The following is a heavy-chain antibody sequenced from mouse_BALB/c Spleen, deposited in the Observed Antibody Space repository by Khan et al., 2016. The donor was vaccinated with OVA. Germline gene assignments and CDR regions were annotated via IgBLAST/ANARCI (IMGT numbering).Heavy chain of an antibody. Sequence: EVQLVQSGPGLVKPSQSLSLTCTVTGYSITSDYAWNWLRQFPGNKLEWMGYISYSGSNTYNPSLTSRISITRDTSKNKFFLQLNSVTTEDTATYYGARWFTYWGQGTLVTVS. CDR3: ARWFTY. V-gene: IGHV3-2*02. CDR1: GYSITSDYA. J-gene: IGHJ3*01. CDR2: ISYSGSN.